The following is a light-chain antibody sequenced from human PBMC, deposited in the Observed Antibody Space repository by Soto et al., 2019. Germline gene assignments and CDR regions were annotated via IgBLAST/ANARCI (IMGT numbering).Light chain of an antibody. V-gene: IGLV7-43*01. Sequence: QAVVTQEPSLTVSPGGTVTLTCASSTGAVTSGNYPSWFQQRPGQAPRTLIYTTNSKHSWTPARFSGSPLRDKAALTLAGVQPEDEADYYCPLYYGGAQLVFGGGTKLTVL. J-gene: IGLJ3*02. CDR1: TGAVTSGNY. CDR2: TTN. CDR3: PLYYGGAQLV.